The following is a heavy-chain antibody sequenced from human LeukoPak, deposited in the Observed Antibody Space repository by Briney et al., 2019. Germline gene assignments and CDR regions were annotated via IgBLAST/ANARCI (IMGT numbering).Heavy chain of an antibody. V-gene: IGHV1-2*06. CDR2: INPNSGGT. CDR3: ARTELRFLEWLEGAFDI. Sequence: ASVKVSCKGSVYTFTGYYMHWVRQAPGQGLEWMGRINPNSGGTNYAQKFQGRVTMTRDTSISTAYMELSRLRSDDTAVYYCARTELRFLEWLEGAFDIWGQGTMVIVSS. D-gene: IGHD3-3*01. CDR1: VYTFTGYY. J-gene: IGHJ3*02.